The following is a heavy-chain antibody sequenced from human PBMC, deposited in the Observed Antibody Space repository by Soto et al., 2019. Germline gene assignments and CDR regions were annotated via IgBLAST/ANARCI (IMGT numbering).Heavy chain of an antibody. D-gene: IGHD6-13*01. J-gene: IGHJ4*02. CDR3: ARGDAAGTDFDY. V-gene: IGHV1-69*13. Sequence: GASVKVSCKASGDTFNFYSINWVRQAPGQGLEWMGGIIPIFGTANYAQKFQGRVTITADESTSTAYMELSSLRSEDTAVYYCARGDAAGTDFDYWGQGTLVNV. CDR1: GDTFNFYS. CDR2: IIPIFGTA.